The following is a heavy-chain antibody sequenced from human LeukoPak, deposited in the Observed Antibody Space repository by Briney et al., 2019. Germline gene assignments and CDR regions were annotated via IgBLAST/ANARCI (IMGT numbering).Heavy chain of an antibody. CDR2: ISSSGGTI. V-gene: IGHV3-48*03. CDR3: ARVTNYFDSGGQTYYFDY. CDR1: GFTFRSYE. Sequence: GGSLTLSCVVSGFTFRSYEMNWVRQAPGRGLELVSYISSSGGTIYYADSVKGRFTISRDNAKNSLYLQMNRLRVEDTAIYYCARVTNYFDSGGQTYYFDYWGQGTLVTVSS. D-gene: IGHD3-22*01. J-gene: IGHJ4*02.